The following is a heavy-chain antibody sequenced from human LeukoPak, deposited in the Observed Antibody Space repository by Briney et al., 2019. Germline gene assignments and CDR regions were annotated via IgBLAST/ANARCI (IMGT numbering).Heavy chain of an antibody. V-gene: IGHV1-18*01. J-gene: IGHJ4*02. CDR1: GYTFTSYG. CDR2: ISAYNGNT. CDR3: ARDSGDSSGYLGFDY. Sequence: ASVKVSCKASGYTFTSYGISWVRQAPGQGLEWMGWISAYNGNTNYAQKLQGRVTMTTDTSTSTAYMELRSLRSDDTAAYYCARDSGDSSGYLGFDYWGQGTLVTVSS. D-gene: IGHD3-22*01.